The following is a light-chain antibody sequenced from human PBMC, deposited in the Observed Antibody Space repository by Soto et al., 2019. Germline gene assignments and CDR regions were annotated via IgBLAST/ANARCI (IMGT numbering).Light chain of an antibody. V-gene: IGKV1-5*01. J-gene: IGKJ1*01. Sequence: DIQMTQSPSTLSASVGDRVTITCRASQSISSWLAWYQQKPGKAPKFLIYDASSLESGVPSRFSGSGSGTEFTLTISSLQPDDFATYYCKQYNSYSQTFGQGTKV. CDR2: DAS. CDR1: QSISSW. CDR3: KQYNSYSQT.